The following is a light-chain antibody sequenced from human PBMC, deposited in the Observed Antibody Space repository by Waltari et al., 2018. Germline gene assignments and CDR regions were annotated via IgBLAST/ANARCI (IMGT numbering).Light chain of an antibody. CDR1: SSDVGGSNS. Sequence: QSALTQPRSVSGSPGQSVTISCTGTSSDVGGSNSAPWYQQLPGKAPPVLIYDVSRRPSGVPDRFTGSRSGNTATLTISGLQAEDEADYHCCSYAGTYTWLFGGGTKLTVL. J-gene: IGLJ3*02. CDR3: CSYAGTYTWL. CDR2: DVS. V-gene: IGLV2-11*01.